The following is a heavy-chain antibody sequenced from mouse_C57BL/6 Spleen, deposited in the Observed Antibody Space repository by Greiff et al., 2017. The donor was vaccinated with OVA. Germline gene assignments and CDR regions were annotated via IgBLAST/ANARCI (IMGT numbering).Heavy chain of an antibody. CDR3: ARDYYGRYYYAMDY. J-gene: IGHJ4*01. V-gene: IGHV3-6*01. CDR1: GYSITSGYY. Sequence: EVKLQESGPGLVKPSQSLSLTCSVTGYSITSGYYWNWVRQFPGNKLEWMGYISYDGSNNYNPSLKNRISITRDTSKNQFFLKLNSVTTEDTATYYCARDYYGRYYYAMDYWGQGTSVTVSS. CDR2: ISYDGSN. D-gene: IGHD1-1*01.